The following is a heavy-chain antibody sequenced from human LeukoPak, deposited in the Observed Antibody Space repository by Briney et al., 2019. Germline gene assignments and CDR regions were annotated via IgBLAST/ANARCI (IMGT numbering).Heavy chain of an antibody. CDR3: ARDWPGISLHFDL. V-gene: IGHV1-2*02. D-gene: IGHD2-15*01. J-gene: IGHJ2*01. CDR1: GFTFNAYY. CDR2: INPNTGDT. Sequence: PRASVKVSCKASGFTFNAYYIHWVRPAPGQGLEWMGWINPNTGDTNFAQKFQGRVAMTRDTSLSTAYMDLSRLTSDDTAVYYCARDWPGISLHFDLWGRGTLITVSS.